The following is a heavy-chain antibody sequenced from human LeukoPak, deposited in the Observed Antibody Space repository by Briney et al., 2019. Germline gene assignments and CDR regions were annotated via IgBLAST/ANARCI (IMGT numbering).Heavy chain of an antibody. Sequence: ASVKVSCKASGYTFTSYGISWVRQAPGQGLEWMGWINPNSGGTNYAQKFQGRVTMTRDTSISTAYMELSRLRSDDTAVYYCATIGGYCSSTSCYHFDYWGQGTLVTVSS. CDR1: GYTFTSYG. CDR2: INPNSGGT. V-gene: IGHV1-2*02. CDR3: ATIGGYCSSTSCYHFDY. J-gene: IGHJ4*02. D-gene: IGHD2-2*01.